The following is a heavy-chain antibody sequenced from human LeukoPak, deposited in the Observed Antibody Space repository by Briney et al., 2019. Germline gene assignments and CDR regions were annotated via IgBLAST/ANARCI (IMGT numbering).Heavy chain of an antibody. CDR2: ITGDGGST. V-gene: IGHV3-43*02. D-gene: IGHD1-26*01. J-gene: IGHJ4*02. CDR1: GFTFDAYA. CDR3: ARGGSGNFYY. Sequence: PGGSLRLPCAASGFTFDAYAMHWVRQGPGKGLEWLSLITGDGGSTKYADSVKGRFTISRDNAKNTLYLQMTSLRAEDTAVYYCARGGSGNFYYWGQGTLVTVSS.